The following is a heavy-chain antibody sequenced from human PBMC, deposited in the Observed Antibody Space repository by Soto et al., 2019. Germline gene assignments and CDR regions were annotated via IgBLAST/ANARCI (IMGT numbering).Heavy chain of an antibody. J-gene: IGHJ4*02. CDR1: GGSISTVDYW. CDR2: IYDGGRT. Sequence: QVQLQESGPGLVKPSQTLSLTCTVSGGSISTVDYWWSWIRQSPDMGLEWIGHIYDGGRTYNNPSLESRVTMSVDTSQSQLSLTLSSVSAADTAVYYGARGPSGDKVDSWGQGTLVTVSS. V-gene: IGHV4-30-4*01. D-gene: IGHD7-27*01. CDR3: ARGPSGDKVDS.